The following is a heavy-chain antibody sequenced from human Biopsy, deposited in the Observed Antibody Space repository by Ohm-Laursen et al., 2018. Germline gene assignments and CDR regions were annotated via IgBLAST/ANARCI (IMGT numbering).Heavy chain of an antibody. CDR3: TRAEAGSGSLLYFDY. CDR2: INSDGSST. Sequence: GSLRLSCSASGFSFDNYVMHWVRQAPGKGLVWVSRINSDGSSTNYADAVKGRFTISRDNAKNTVFLQMNSLRAEDTAVYYCTRAEAGSGSLLYFDYWGQGTLATVSS. J-gene: IGHJ4*02. CDR1: GFSFDNYV. D-gene: IGHD3-10*01. V-gene: IGHV3-74*01.